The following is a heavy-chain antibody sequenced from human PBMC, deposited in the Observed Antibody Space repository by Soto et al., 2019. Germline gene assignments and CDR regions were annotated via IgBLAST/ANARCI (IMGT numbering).Heavy chain of an antibody. CDR1: GYSFTSYW. CDR3: ARHTRVAVARTQNYYYYGMDV. Sequence: EVQLVQSGAEVKKPGESLKISCKGSGYSFTSYWIGWVRQMPGKGLEWMGIIYPGDSDTRYSPSFQGQVTISADKSISTAYLQWSRLKASDTAMYYCARHTRVAVARTQNYYYYGMDVWGQGTTVTVSS. CDR2: IYPGDSDT. V-gene: IGHV5-51*01. J-gene: IGHJ6*02. D-gene: IGHD6-19*01.